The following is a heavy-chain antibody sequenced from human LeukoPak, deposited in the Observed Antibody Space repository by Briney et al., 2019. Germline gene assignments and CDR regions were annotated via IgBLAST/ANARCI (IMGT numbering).Heavy chain of an antibody. CDR3: ARMTTAGSFDY. Sequence: GGSLRLSCAASGFTFNTYDMSWVRQAPGKGLEWVSSIGPSSRYIYYADSVKGRFTISRDNAKNSLYLQMNSLRAEDTAVYYCARMTTAGSFDYWGQGTLVTVSS. V-gene: IGHV3-21*01. CDR2: IGPSSRYI. J-gene: IGHJ4*02. CDR1: GFTFNTYD. D-gene: IGHD4-17*01.